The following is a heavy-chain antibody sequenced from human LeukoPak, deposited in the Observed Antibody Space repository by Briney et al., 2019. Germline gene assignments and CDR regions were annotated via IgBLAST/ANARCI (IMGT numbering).Heavy chain of an antibody. CDR2: IHYSGST. D-gene: IGHD3-3*01. CDR1: GGSISSGDYY. V-gene: IGHV4-30-4*01. Sequence: SETLSLTCTVSGGSISSGDYYWSWIRQPPGKGLEWIGYIHYSGSTYYNPSLKSRVTISVDTSKNQFSLKLSSVTAADTAVYYCAREANYDFWSGLDYWGQGTLVTVSS. J-gene: IGHJ4*02. CDR3: AREANYDFWSGLDY.